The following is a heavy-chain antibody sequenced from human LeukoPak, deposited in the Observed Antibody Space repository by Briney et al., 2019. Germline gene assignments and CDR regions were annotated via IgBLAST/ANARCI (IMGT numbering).Heavy chain of an antibody. V-gene: IGHV3-48*04. Sequence: GGSLRLSCAASGFTFSSYSMNWVRQAPGKGLEWVSHIGASNSPIYYGDSVKGRFTISRDNAKNSLYLQMNSLRAEDTAVYYCAREEGYGMDVWGQGTTVTVSS. CDR3: AREEGYGMDV. J-gene: IGHJ6*02. CDR1: GFTFSSYS. CDR2: IGASNSPI.